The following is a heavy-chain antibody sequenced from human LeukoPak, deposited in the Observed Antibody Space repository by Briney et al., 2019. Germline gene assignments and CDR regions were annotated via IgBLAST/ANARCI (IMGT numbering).Heavy chain of an antibody. CDR3: ARDNGDYVSYSYYGMDV. D-gene: IGHD4-17*01. CDR2: IDASGST. Sequence: PSETLSLTCTVSGASVSSYYWIWIRQPAGRGLEWIGRIDASGSTNYNPSLKSRVTMSVDSSKNQFSLKVSSVTAEDTAVYYCARDNGDYVSYSYYGMDVWGQGTTVTVSS. V-gene: IGHV4-4*07. CDR1: GASVSSYY. J-gene: IGHJ6*02.